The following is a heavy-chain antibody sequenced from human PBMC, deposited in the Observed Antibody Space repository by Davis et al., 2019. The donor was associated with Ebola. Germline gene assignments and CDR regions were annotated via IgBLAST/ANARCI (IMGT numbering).Heavy chain of an antibody. V-gene: IGHV1-18*04. CDR2: ITAHNGKT. CDR1: GYTFTSYS. D-gene: IGHD3-22*01. CDR3: ARAYDSSRGLDV. Sequence: ASVKVSCKASGYTFTSYSISWVRQAPGQGLEWMGWITAHNGKTNYAQKVQGRVTMTTDTSTSTAYMELRSLRSEDTAVYYCARAYDSSRGLDVWGQGATVTVSS. J-gene: IGHJ6*02.